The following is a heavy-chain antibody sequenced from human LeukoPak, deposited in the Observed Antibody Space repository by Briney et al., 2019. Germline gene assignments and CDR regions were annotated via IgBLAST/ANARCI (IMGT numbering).Heavy chain of an antibody. V-gene: IGHV3-23*01. CDR1: GFTFSSYS. D-gene: IGHD7-27*01. CDR2: VTGDGT. J-gene: IGHJ4*02. CDR3: ARRAPAKWGLLYFDY. Sequence: PGGSLRLSCAASGFTFSSYSLSWVRQAPGKGLEWVSAVTGDGTFYADSVKGRFTISRDNSKNAVYLQMNSLRAEDTAVYYCARRAPAKWGLLYFDYWGQGTLVTVSS.